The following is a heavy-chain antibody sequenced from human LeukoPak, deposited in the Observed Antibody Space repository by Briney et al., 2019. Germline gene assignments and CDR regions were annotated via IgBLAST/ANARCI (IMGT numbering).Heavy chain of an antibody. J-gene: IGHJ3*02. CDR3: ARGWARDGFNI. D-gene: IGHD6-13*01. CDR2: TYYNSKWYN. Sequence: SQTLSLTCVISGDSVSNNAWNWVRQTPSGGLECLGRTYYNSKWYNEYAESVKSRISINPDTSKNPFSLQLNSVTPEDTAMYYCARGWARDGFNIWIQGTMVTVSS. CDR1: GDSVSNNA. V-gene: IGHV6-1*01.